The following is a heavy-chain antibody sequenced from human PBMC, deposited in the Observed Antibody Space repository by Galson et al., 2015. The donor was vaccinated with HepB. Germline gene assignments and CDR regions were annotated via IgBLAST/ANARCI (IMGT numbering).Heavy chain of an antibody. V-gene: IGHV3-66*01. CDR2: IYSGGST. CDR1: GFTVSSNY. J-gene: IGHJ6*02. D-gene: IGHD3-16*01. Sequence: SLRLSCAASGFTVSSNYMSWVRQAPGKGLEWVSVIYSGGSTYYADSVKGRFTISRDNSKNTLYLQMNSLRAEDTAVYYCARDFGTFSYGMDVWGQGTTVTVSS. CDR3: ARDFGTFSYGMDV.